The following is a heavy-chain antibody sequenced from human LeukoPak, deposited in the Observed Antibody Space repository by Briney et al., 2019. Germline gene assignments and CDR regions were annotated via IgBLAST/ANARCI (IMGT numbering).Heavy chain of an antibody. CDR3: ARALYDFWSGYHLDY. D-gene: IGHD3-3*01. CDR2: INHSGST. V-gene: IGHV4-34*01. CDR1: GGSFSGYY. Sequence: PSETLSLTCAVYGGSFSGYYWSWIRQPPGKGLEWIGEINHSGSTNYNPSLKSRVTISVDTSKNQFSLKLSSVTAADTAVYYCARALYDFWSGYHLDYWGQGTLVTVSS. J-gene: IGHJ4*02.